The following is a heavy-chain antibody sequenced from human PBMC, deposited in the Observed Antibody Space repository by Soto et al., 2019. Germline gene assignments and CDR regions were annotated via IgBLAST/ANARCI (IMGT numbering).Heavy chain of an antibody. D-gene: IGHD2-2*01. J-gene: IGHJ3*02. CDR1: GFTFSSYS. V-gene: IGHV3-21*01. CDR2: ISSSSSYI. Sequence: PGGSLRLSCAASGFTFSSYSMNWVRQAPGKXLEWVSSISSSSSYIYYADSVKGRFTISRDNAKNSLYLQMNSLRAEDTAVYYCARALIVVVPAANHDAFDIWGQGTMVTVSS. CDR3: ARALIVVVPAANHDAFDI.